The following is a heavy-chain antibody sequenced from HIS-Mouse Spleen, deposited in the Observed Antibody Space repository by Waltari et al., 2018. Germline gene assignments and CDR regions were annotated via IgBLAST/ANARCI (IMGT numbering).Heavy chain of an antibody. CDR2: IYYSGST. Sequence: QLQLQESGPGLVKPSETLSLTCTVSGGSISSSSYYWARIRQPPGKGLEWIGCIYYSGSTYYNPSLKSRVTISVDTSKNQFSLKLSSVTAADTAVYYCAREIPYSSSWYDWYFDLWGRGTLVTVSS. V-gene: IGHV4-39*07. D-gene: IGHD6-13*01. CDR1: GGSISSSSYY. J-gene: IGHJ2*01. CDR3: AREIPYSSSWYDWYFDL.